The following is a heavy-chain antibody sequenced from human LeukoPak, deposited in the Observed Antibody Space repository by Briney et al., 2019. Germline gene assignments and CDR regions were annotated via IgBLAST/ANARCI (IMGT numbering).Heavy chain of an antibody. CDR1: GFTFSSYG. D-gene: IGHD2-15*01. J-gene: IGHJ2*01. CDR3: ATDFYCSGGSCSLFDL. V-gene: IGHV3-21*01. CDR2: ITSSSTDI. Sequence: GGSLRLSCAASGFTFSSYGMHWVRQAPGKGLEWVSSITSSSTDIYYADSVKGRFTMSRDDAKKSLYLQMNSLRAEDTAVYYCATDFYCSGGSCSLFDLWGRGTLVTVSS.